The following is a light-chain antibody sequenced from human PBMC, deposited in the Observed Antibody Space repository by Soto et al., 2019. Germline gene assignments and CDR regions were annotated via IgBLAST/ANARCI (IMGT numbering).Light chain of an antibody. CDR3: QQYGSSPPIT. J-gene: IGKJ5*01. Sequence: EIVLTQSTGTLSLSPGERATLSXXASQSVSSSYLAWYQQKPGQATRLXXYGASSRATGIPDRFSGSGSGTDFTLTISRLEPEDFAVYYCQQYGSSPPITFGQGTRLEIK. CDR1: QSVSSSY. V-gene: IGKV3-20*01. CDR2: GAS.